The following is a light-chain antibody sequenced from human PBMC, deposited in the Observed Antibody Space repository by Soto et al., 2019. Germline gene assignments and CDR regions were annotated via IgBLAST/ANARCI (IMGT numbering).Light chain of an antibody. Sequence: EIVMTQSTATLSVSPGERAALSCRASQSVSSNFAWYQQRPAQAPRLLIYDVSTRATGVPTRFSGSGSGTEFTLTISSLQSEDFAVYYCQQYHDWPLTFGGGTKVDI. V-gene: IGKV3D-15*01. CDR1: QSVSSN. CDR3: QQYHDWPLT. J-gene: IGKJ4*01. CDR2: DVS.